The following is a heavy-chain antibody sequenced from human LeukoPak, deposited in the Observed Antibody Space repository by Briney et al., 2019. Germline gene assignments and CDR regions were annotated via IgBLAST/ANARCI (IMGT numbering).Heavy chain of an antibody. J-gene: IGHJ5*02. D-gene: IGHD3-3*01. CDR2: INHSGST. CDR1: GGSFSVYY. CDR3: ARGYYDFWSGYYTNWFDP. V-gene: IGHV4-34*01. Sequence: SETLSLTCAVYGGSFSVYYWSWIRQPPGKGLEWIGEINHSGSTNYNPSLKSRVTISVDTSKNQFSLKLSSVTAADTAVYYCARGYYDFWSGYYTNWFDPWGQGTLVTVSS.